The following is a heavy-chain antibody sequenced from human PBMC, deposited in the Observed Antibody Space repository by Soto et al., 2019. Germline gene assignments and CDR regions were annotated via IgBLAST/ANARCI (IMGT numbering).Heavy chain of an antibody. CDR3: ARDREQYYDILTGYSNAFDI. J-gene: IGHJ3*02. V-gene: IGHV1-46*03. CDR2: INPSGGST. CDR1: GYTFISYY. Sequence: ASVKVSCKTSGYTFISYYIHWVRQAPGQGLEWVGIINPSGGSTSYAQNFQGRVTMTSDTSTSTVYMELSSLRSEDTAVYYCARDREQYYDILTGYSNAFDIWGQGTMVTVSS. D-gene: IGHD3-9*01.